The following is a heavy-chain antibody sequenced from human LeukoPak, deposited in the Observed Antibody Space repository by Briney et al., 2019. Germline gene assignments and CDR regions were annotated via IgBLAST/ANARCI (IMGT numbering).Heavy chain of an antibody. Sequence: ASVTVSCTASGYTFTVYYMHWVRQAPGQGLEWMGWINPNSGGTNYAQKFQGRVTMTRDTSISTAYMELSRLRSDDTAVYYCASAPYSGSYSSFDYWGQGTLVTVSS. CDR1: GYTFTVYY. J-gene: IGHJ4*02. V-gene: IGHV1-2*02. CDR3: ASAPYSGSYSSFDY. CDR2: INPNSGGT. D-gene: IGHD1-26*01.